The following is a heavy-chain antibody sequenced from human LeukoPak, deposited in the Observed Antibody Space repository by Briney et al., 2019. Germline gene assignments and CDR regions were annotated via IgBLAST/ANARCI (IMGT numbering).Heavy chain of an antibody. V-gene: IGHV4-39*01. D-gene: IGHD3-16*01. Sequence: SETLSLTCTVSGASISSSSYYWGWIRHPPGKGLEWIGSIYYSGSTYYNPSLKSRVTISVDTSKNQFSLKLSSVTAADTAVYYCASPFMITFGGVSGLDYFPHWGQGTLVTVSS. J-gene: IGHJ1*01. CDR2: IYYSGST. CDR3: ASPFMITFGGVSGLDYFPH. CDR1: GASISSSSYY.